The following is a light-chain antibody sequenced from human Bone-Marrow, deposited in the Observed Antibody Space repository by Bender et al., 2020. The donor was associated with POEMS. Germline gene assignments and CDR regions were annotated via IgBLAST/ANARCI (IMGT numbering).Light chain of an antibody. J-gene: IGLJ3*02. CDR1: RNDIGAFNF. V-gene: IGLV2-23*02. Sequence: QSALTQPASVSGSPGQSITISCTGTRNDIGAFNFVYWYQQHPGKAPKLIIYDVSHRPSGVSPRFSGSKSGNTASLTISGLQAEDESDYYCCSYSGGATWVFGGGTKLTVL. CDR2: DVS. CDR3: CSYSGGATWV.